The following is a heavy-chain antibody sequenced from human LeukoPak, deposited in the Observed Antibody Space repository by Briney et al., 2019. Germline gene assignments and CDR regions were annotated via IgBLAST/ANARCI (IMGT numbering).Heavy chain of an antibody. CDR2: IYYSGST. CDR1: GGSISSYY. J-gene: IGHJ3*02. CDR3: ASYEPYRLVAFDI. D-gene: IGHD1-14*01. V-gene: IGHV4-59*01. Sequence: PSETLSLTCTVSGGSISSYYWSWIRQPPGKGLEWIGYIYYSGSTNYNPSLKSRVTISVDTSKNQFSLKLSSVTAAETAVYYCASYEPYRLVAFDIWGQGTMVTVSS.